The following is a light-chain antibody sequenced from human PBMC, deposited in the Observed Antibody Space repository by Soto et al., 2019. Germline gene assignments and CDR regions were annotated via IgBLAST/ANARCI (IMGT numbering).Light chain of an antibody. CDR1: SGHSSYA. V-gene: IGLV4-69*01. Sequence: QPVLTQSPSASASLGASVKLTCTLSSGHSSYAIAWHQQQPEKGPRYLMKINSDGSHNRGDGIPDRFSGSRSGAERYLTISSLQSEDEADYYCQTWGTGIGVFGGGTKVTVL. J-gene: IGLJ2*01. CDR2: INSDGSH. CDR3: QTWGTGIGV.